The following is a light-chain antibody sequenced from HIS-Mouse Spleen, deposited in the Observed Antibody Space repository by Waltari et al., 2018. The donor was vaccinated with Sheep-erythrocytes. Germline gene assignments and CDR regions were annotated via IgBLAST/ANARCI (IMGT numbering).Light chain of an antibody. V-gene: IGLV3-1*01. CDR3: CSYAGSSTPWV. CDR1: KLGDKY. Sequence: SYELTQPPSVSVSPGQTASITCSGDKLGDKYACWYHQKPGQSPVLVIYQDSKRPSGIPERFSGSNSGNTATLTISGTQAEDEADYYCCSYAGSSTPWVFGGGTKLTVL. CDR2: QDS. J-gene: IGLJ3*02.